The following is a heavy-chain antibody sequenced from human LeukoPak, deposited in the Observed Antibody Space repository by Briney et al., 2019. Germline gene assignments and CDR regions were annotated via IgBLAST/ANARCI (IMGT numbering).Heavy chain of an antibody. V-gene: IGHV4-4*07. CDR3: ARGYSGVSDFDY. CDR1: GGSISSYY. Sequence: SETLSLTCAVSGGSISSYYWSWIQQPAGKGLEWIGRIYTSGSTNYNPSLKSRVTMSVDTSKNQFSLKLSSVTAADTAVYYCARGYSGVSDFDYWGQGTLVTVSS. J-gene: IGHJ4*02. CDR2: IYTSGST. D-gene: IGHD1-14*01.